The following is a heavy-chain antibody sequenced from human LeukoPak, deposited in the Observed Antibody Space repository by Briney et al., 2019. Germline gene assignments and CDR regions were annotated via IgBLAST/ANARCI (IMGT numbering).Heavy chain of an antibody. Sequence: GESLKISCKGSGYIFTSYWIGWVRQMPGKGLEWMGIIYPGDSDTRYSPSFQGQVTISADKSITTAYLQWSSLKASDTAMYYRVRGTSGWFYDAFDIWGQGTMVTVSS. CDR1: GYIFTSYW. D-gene: IGHD6-19*01. CDR2: IYPGDSDT. V-gene: IGHV5-51*01. J-gene: IGHJ3*02. CDR3: VRGTSGWFYDAFDI.